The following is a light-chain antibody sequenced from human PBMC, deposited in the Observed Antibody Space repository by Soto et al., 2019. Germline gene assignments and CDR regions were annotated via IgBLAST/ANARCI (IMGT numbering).Light chain of an antibody. CDR2: DAS. CDR1: QSISNW. J-gene: IGKJ1*01. CDR3: QQYNSFPRT. V-gene: IGKV1-5*01. Sequence: DIQMTQSPSTLSASVGDRVTITCRASQSISNWLAWYQQKPGKAPKLLIYDASSLEVRVPSRFSGSGSGTDFTLTISSLQPDDFATYSCQQYNSFPRTFGQGTKVDIK.